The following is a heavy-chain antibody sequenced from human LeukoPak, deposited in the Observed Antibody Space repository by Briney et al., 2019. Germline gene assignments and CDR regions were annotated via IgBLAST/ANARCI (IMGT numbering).Heavy chain of an antibody. Sequence: GGSLRLSCAASGFTFSSYAMRWVRQAPGKGLEYVSAISSNGGSTYYANSLKGRFTISRDNPKNTLYLQMGSLRAEDMAVYYCASILTGENFDYWGQGTLVTVSS. CDR2: ISSNGGST. CDR1: GFTFSSYA. J-gene: IGHJ4*02. V-gene: IGHV3-64*01. D-gene: IGHD7-27*01. CDR3: ASILTGENFDY.